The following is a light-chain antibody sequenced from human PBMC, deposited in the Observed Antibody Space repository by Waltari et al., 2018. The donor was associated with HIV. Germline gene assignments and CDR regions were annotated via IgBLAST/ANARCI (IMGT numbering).Light chain of an antibody. Sequence: QSALTQPPSASGSPGHSVTISCTGTSSDVGAYNYVSWYQQHPGKAPKLIIYEVTKVPSGGPDRFSASKSVNTASLTVSGLQTDDEADYYCSSYAGSNTLIFGGGTNLIVL. CDR1: SSDVGAYNY. J-gene: IGLJ2*01. V-gene: IGLV2-8*01. CDR3: SSYAGSNTLI. CDR2: EVT.